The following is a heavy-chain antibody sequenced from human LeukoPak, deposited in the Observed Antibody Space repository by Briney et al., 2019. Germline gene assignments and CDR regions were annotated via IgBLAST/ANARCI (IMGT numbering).Heavy chain of an antibody. D-gene: IGHD3-3*01. Sequence: PSETLPLTCTVSGGSISSGDYYWSWIRQPPGKGLEWIGYIYYSGSTSYNPSLKSRVTILVDMSKNQFSLKLSSMTAADTAVYYCASSEKDEVLRFLEWSPGFDYWGQGTLATVSS. CDR3: ASSEKDEVLRFLEWSPGFDY. J-gene: IGHJ4*02. V-gene: IGHV4-30-4*08. CDR1: GGSISSGDYY. CDR2: IYYSGST.